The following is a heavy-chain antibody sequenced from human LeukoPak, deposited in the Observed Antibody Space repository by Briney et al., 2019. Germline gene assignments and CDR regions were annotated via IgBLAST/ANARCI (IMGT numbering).Heavy chain of an antibody. CDR2: INPNSGGT. CDR3: VRAWDSEIDY. D-gene: IGHD1-26*01. V-gene: IGHV1-2*02. CDR1: GYTFTGYS. J-gene: IGHJ4*02. Sequence: ASVKVSCKASGYTFTGYSMHWVLQAPGQGLEWMGWINPNSGGTNYAQKFQGRVTMTRDTSISTAYMELSRLRSDDTAVYYCVRAWDSEIDYWGQGTLVTVSS.